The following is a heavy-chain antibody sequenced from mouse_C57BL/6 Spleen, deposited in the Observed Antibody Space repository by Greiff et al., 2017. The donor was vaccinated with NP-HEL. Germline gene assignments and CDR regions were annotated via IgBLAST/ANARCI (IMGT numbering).Heavy chain of an antibody. J-gene: IGHJ4*01. Sequence: VQLQQSGAELVRPGASVTLSCKASGYTFTDYEMHWVKQTPVHGLEWIGAIDPETGGTAYNQKFKGKAILTADKSSSTAYMELRSLTSEDSAVYYCTRRDYGNYRNAMNYWGQRTSVTVSS. CDR2: IDPETGGT. CDR3: TRRDYGNYRNAMNY. V-gene: IGHV1-15*01. D-gene: IGHD2-1*01. CDR1: GYTFTDYE.